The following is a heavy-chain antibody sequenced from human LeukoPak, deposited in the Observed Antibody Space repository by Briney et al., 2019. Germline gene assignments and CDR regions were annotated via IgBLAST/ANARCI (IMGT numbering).Heavy chain of an antibody. Sequence: PSETLSLTCTVSGGSISSSSYYWGWIRQPPGKGLEWIGSMYYSGSTYYNPSLKSRVTISVDTSKNHFSLKLSSVTAADTAVYYCARSVPAATYYYYMDVWGKGTTVTISS. CDR2: MYYSGST. V-gene: IGHV4-39*01. J-gene: IGHJ6*03. CDR1: GGSISSSSYY. D-gene: IGHD2-2*01. CDR3: ARSVPAATYYYYMDV.